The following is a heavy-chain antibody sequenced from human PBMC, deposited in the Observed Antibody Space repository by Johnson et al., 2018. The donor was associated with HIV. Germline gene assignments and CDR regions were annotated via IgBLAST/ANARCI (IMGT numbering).Heavy chain of an antibody. V-gene: IGHV3-9*01. CDR3: ATLNGHAFDI. Sequence: VESGGGLVQPGRSLRLSCAASGFTFDDYAMHWVRQAPGKGLEWVSGISWNSGTIGYADSVKGRFTISRDNAKNSLYLQMNSLRAEDTAVYYCATLNGHAFDIWGQGKWSPSLQ. CDR1: GFTFDDYA. J-gene: IGHJ3*02. CDR2: ISWNSGTI.